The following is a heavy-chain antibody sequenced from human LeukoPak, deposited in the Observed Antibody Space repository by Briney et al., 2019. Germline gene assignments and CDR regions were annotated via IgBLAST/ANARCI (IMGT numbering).Heavy chain of an antibody. Sequence: PSETLSLTCTVSGGSISNKYWSWIRQPPGKGLEWIGYIYYSGSTNYNPSLKSRVTISVDTSKNQFSLKLSSVTAADTAVYYCARHVRWLQLRFDYWGQGTLVTVSS. CDR2: IYYSGST. CDR3: ARHVRWLQLRFDY. V-gene: IGHV4-59*08. D-gene: IGHD5-24*01. CDR1: GGSISNKY. J-gene: IGHJ4*02.